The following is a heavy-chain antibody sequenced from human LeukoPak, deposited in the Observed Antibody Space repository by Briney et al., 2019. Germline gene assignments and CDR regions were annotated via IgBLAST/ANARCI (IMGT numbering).Heavy chain of an antibody. V-gene: IGHV4-30-2*01. CDR3: AREGDSGTSFDY. CDR2: IYHSGST. Sequence: SQTLSLTCTVSGGSISSGGYSWSWIRQPPGKGLEWIGYIYHSGSTYYNPSLKSRVTISVDRSKNQFSLKLSSVTAADTAVYYCAREGDSGTSFDYWGQGTLVTVSS. D-gene: IGHD6-19*01. J-gene: IGHJ4*02. CDR1: GGSISSGGYS.